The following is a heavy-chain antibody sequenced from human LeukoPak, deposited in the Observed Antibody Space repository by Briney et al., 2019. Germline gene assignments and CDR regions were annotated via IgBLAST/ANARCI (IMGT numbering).Heavy chain of an antibody. Sequence: GGSLRLSCAASGFTFSSYAMSWVRHAPGKGLEWVSAISGSGGSTYYADSVKGRFTISRDNSKNTLYLQMNSLRAEDTAVYYCAKDFESGGWFRGYYFDYWGQGTLVTVSS. J-gene: IGHJ4*02. CDR2: ISGSGGST. CDR1: GFTFSSYA. D-gene: IGHD6-19*01. CDR3: AKDFESGGWFRGYYFDY. V-gene: IGHV3-23*01.